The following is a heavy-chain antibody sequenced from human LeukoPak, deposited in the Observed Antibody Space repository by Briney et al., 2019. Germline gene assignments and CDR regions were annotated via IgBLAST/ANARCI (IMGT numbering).Heavy chain of an antibody. J-gene: IGHJ4*02. CDR1: GGSISSSN. V-gene: IGHV3-23*01. D-gene: IGHD5-12*01. CDR2: ISGSGRST. Sequence: GTLSLTCTVSGGSISSSNWWSWVRQPPGKGLEWVSVISGSGRSTYYADSVKGRFTISRDNSKDTLYLQMNSLRAEDTALYYCAQDYSGYDLSAGYWGQGTLVTVSS. CDR3: AQDYSGYDLSAGY.